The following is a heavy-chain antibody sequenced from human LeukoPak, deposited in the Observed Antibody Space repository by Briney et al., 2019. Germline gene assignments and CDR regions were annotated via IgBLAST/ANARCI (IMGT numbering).Heavy chain of an antibody. V-gene: IGHV5-51*01. J-gene: IGHJ4*02. CDR2: IYPGDSDT. D-gene: IGHD3-22*01. Sequence: PGESLKISCKGSGYSFTSYWIGWVRQMPGKGLEWMGIIYPGDSDTRYSPSFQGQVTISADKSISTAYLQWSSLKASDTAVYYCARFYDSSGYYFAYWGQGTLVTVSS. CDR3: ARFYDSSGYYFAY. CDR1: GYSFTSYW.